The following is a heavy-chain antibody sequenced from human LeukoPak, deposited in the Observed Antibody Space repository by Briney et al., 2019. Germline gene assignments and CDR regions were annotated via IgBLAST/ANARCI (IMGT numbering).Heavy chain of an antibody. CDR1: GDSMSSSRYS. J-gene: IGHJ5*02. CDR2: IYHSGST. Sequence: SETLSLTCDVSGDSMSSSRYSWSWIRQPPGKGLEWIGYIYHSGSTHYNPSLKSRVTISVDRSKKQFSLNLSSVTAADTAVYYCARMVVDVTRWFDPWGQGTLVTVSS. CDR3: ARMVVDVTRWFDP. D-gene: IGHD2-15*01. V-gene: IGHV4-30-2*01.